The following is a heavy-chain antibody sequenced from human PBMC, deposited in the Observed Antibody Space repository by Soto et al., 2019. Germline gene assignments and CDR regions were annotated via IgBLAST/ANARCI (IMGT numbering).Heavy chain of an antibody. CDR2: IYYSGST. CDR3: ARTPGYYDSSGYFFDP. V-gene: IGHV4-31*01. D-gene: IGHD3-22*01. Sequence: QVQLQESGPGLVKPSQTLSLTCTVSGGSISSGGYYWSWIRQHPGKGLEWIGYIYYSGSTYYNPSLKSQVTISVDTSKNQISLKLSSVTAADTAVYYCARTPGYYDSSGYFFDPWGQGTLVTVSS. CDR1: GGSISSGGYY. J-gene: IGHJ5*02.